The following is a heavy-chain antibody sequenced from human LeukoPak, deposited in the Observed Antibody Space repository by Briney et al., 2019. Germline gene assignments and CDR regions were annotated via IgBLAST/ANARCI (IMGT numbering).Heavy chain of an antibody. D-gene: IGHD6-13*01. CDR1: GFTFSSYS. Sequence: GGSLRLSCAASGFTFSSYSMNWVRQAPGKGLEWVSSISSSSSYIYYADSVKGRFTISRDNAKNSLYLQMNSLRAEDTAVYYCARDLPTMAAAGTIPEYFQHWGQGTLVTVSS. CDR2: ISSSSSYI. CDR3: ARDLPTMAAAGTIPEYFQH. V-gene: IGHV3-21*01. J-gene: IGHJ1*01.